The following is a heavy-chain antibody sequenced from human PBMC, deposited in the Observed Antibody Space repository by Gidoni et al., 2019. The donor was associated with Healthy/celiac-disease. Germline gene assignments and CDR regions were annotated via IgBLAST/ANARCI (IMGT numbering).Heavy chain of an antibody. CDR2: FDPEDGET. D-gene: IGHD3-3*01. CDR1: GYTLTELA. Sequence: QVQLVQSGAEVKNPGASVKVSGKVSGYTLTELAMHWVRQAPGKGLEWMGGFDPEDGETIYAQKFQGRVTMTEDTSTDTAYMELSSLRSEDTAVYYCATEKYYDFWSGPYYFDYWGQGTLVTVSS. J-gene: IGHJ4*02. CDR3: ATEKYYDFWSGPYYFDY. V-gene: IGHV1-24*01.